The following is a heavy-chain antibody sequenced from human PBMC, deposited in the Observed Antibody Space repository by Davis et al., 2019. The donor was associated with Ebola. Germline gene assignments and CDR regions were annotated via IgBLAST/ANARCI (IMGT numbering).Heavy chain of an antibody. D-gene: IGHD3-10*01. CDR1: GFTFRHYW. J-gene: IGHJ6*02. CDR3: ARYITNKGGMDV. Sequence: GESLKISCEASGFTFRHYWMSWVRQAPGKGLEWVANINGDGSEKYYVESVRGRLTISRDTAKNSLYLQMNSLRAEDTAVYYCARYITNKGGMDVWGQGTTVTVSS. V-gene: IGHV3-7*03. CDR2: INGDGSEK.